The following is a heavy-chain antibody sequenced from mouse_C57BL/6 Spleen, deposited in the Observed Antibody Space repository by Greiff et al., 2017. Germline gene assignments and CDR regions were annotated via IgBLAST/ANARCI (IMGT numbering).Heavy chain of an antibody. D-gene: IGHD3-2*02. V-gene: IGHV7-3*01. Sequence: EVKLVESGGGLVQPGGSLSLSCAASGFTFTDYYMSWVRQPPGKALEWLGFIRNKANGYTTEYSASVKGRFTISRDNSQSNLYLQMHALRAEDSATYYCVRGTAQAPFADWGQGTLVTVSA. J-gene: IGHJ3*01. CDR2: IRNKANGYTT. CDR1: GFTFTDYY. CDR3: VRGTAQAPFAD.